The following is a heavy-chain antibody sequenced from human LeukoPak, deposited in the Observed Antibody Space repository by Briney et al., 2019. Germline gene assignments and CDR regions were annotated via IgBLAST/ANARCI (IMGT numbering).Heavy chain of an antibody. CDR1: GFPFSNYW. V-gene: IGHV3-7*01. CDR3: ARDTEGKGVDY. D-gene: IGHD4-11*01. Sequence: GGSLRLSCAASGFPFSNYWMSWLRQALGKGLEWVANIKQDGSEKYYVDSVKGRFTISRDNSKNTLYLQMNSLRAEDTAVYYCARDTEGKGVDYWGQGTLVTVSS. J-gene: IGHJ4*02. CDR2: IKQDGSEK.